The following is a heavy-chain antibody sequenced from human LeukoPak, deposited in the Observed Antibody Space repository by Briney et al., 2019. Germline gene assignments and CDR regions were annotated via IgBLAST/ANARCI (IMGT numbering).Heavy chain of an antibody. D-gene: IGHD3-3*01. V-gene: IGHV1-2*02. J-gene: IGHJ5*02. CDR1: GYTFTCYY. CDR3: ARVNYDFWSGYSTQYNWFDP. Sequence: ASVKVSCKASGYTFTCYYMHWVRQAPGQGLEWMGWINPNSGGTNYAQKFQGRVTMTRDTSISTAYMELSRLRSDDTAVYYCARVNYDFWSGYSTQYNWFDPWGQGTLVTVSS. CDR2: INPNSGGT.